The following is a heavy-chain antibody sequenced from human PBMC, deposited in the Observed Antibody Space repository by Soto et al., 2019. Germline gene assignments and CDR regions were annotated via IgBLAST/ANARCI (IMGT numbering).Heavy chain of an antibody. CDR3: ATGSSGYYWFDP. Sequence: ASVKVSCKVSGYTLTELSMHWVRQAPGKGLEWMGGFDPEDGETIYAQKFQGRVTMTEDTSTDTAYMELSSLGSEDTAVYYCATGSSGYYWFDPWGQGTLVTVSS. V-gene: IGHV1-24*01. CDR1: GYTLTELS. D-gene: IGHD3-22*01. J-gene: IGHJ5*02. CDR2: FDPEDGET.